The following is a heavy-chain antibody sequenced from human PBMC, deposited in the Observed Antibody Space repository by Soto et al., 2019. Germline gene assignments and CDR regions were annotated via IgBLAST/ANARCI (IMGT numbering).Heavy chain of an antibody. Sequence: GESLKISCQGSGYSFTSYWISSVRQMPGKGLEWMGRIDPSDSYISYSPSFQGHVTISIDKSNTTAYLQWSTLKASDTAVYFCARRLGKANYGMDVWGQGTTVTVSS. CDR1: GYSFTSYW. CDR2: IDPSDSYI. J-gene: IGHJ6*02. CDR3: ARRLGKANYGMDV. D-gene: IGHD1-26*01. V-gene: IGHV5-10-1*01.